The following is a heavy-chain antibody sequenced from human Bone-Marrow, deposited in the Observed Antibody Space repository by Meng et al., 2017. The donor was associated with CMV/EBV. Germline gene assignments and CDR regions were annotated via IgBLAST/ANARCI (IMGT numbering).Heavy chain of an antibody. CDR3: AHTTLIVGENYFDY. J-gene: IGHJ4*02. Sequence: QITLKESGPTLVKPTQTLTLTCTFSGFSLSTSGVGVGWIRQPPGKALEWLALIYWDDDKRYSPSLKSRLTITKDTSKNQVVLTMTNMDPVDTATYYCAHTTLIVGENYFDYWGQGTLVTVPQ. D-gene: IGHD3-22*01. V-gene: IGHV2-5*02. CDR2: IYWDDDK. CDR1: GFSLSTSGVG.